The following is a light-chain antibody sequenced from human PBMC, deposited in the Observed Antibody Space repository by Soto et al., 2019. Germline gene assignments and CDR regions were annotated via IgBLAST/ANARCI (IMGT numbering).Light chain of an antibody. V-gene: IGLV2-14*01. J-gene: IGLJ1*01. Sequence: QSALTQPASVSGSPGQSITISCTGTSSDVGGYNYVSWYQQHPGKAPKLMIYDVSNRPSGVSNRFSGSKSGNTASLTISGLQAEDEADYYCSSYTSSSTLDGLGTGTKVTVL. CDR1: SSDVGGYNY. CDR2: DVS. CDR3: SSYTSSSTLDG.